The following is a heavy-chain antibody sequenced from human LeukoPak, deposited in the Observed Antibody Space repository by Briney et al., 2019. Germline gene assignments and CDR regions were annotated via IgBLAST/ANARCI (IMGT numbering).Heavy chain of an antibody. J-gene: IGHJ6*03. D-gene: IGHD3-10*01. CDR2: IDPSGTT. Sequence: PETLSLTCAIYGGSFSGNYWSWIRQPPGKGLEWIGEIDPSGTTNYNPSLKSRVTISGDTSKNQFSLNLTSVTAADTAVYYCAGDTDDYSYMDVWGKGTTVTVSS. CDR3: AGDTDDYSYMDV. CDR1: GGSFSGNY. V-gene: IGHV4-34*01.